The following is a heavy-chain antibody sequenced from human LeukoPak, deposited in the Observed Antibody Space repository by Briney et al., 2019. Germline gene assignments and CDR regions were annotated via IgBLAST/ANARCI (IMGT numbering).Heavy chain of an antibody. CDR1: GFTFSSYS. D-gene: IGHD6-13*01. CDR3: AREIAAAGVIDY. CDR2: ISSSSSYL. J-gene: IGHJ4*02. V-gene: IGHV3-21*01. Sequence: GGSLRLSCAASGFTFSSYSMNWVRQAPGKGLEWVSSISSSSSYLYYADSVKGRFTISRDNAKNSLYLQMNGLRAEDTAVYYCAREIAAAGVIDYWGQGTLVTVSS.